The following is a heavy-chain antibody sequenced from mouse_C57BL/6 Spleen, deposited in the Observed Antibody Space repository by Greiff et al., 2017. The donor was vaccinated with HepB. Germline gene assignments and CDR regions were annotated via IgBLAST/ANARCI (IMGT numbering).Heavy chain of an antibody. CDR1: GFTFSSYA. Sequence: VQLKESGGGLVKPGGSLKLSCAASGFTFSSYAMSWVRQTPEKRLEWVATISDGGSYTYYPDNVKGRFTISRDNAKNNLYLQMSHLKSEDTAMYYCAREESHYYAMDYWGQGTSVTVSS. J-gene: IGHJ4*01. D-gene: IGHD6-2*01. V-gene: IGHV5-4*01. CDR3: AREESHYYAMDY. CDR2: ISDGGSYT.